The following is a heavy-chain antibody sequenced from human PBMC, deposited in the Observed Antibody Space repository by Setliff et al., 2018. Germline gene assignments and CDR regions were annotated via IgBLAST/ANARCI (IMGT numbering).Heavy chain of an antibody. Sequence: PGGSLRLSCAASGFTFSRYWMSWVRQAPGKGLEWVANIKQDGSEKYYVDSVKGRFTISGDNAKNSLYLQMNSLRAEDTAVYYCAREWALDYWGQGTLVTVSS. V-gene: IGHV3-7*01. CDR1: GFTFSRYW. CDR3: AREWALDY. J-gene: IGHJ4*02. CDR2: IKQDGSEK.